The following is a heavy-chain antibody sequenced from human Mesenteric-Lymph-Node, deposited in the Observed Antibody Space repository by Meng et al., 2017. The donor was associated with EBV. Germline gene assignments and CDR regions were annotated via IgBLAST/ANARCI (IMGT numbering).Heavy chain of an antibody. V-gene: IGHV3-53*01. D-gene: IGHD3-10*01. CDR2: IYSSGIT. CDR3: ARDSDYYGSGSAVDY. Sequence: EVPVVEAGGGLILPGGSLRLSCAASGLTVRSNYMSWVRQAPGKGLEWVSVIYSSGITYYADSVRGRFTTSRDNSRSTLYLQLNSLRVEDTAVYYCARDSDYYGSGSAVDYWGQGILVTVSS. CDR1: GLTVRSNY. J-gene: IGHJ4*02.